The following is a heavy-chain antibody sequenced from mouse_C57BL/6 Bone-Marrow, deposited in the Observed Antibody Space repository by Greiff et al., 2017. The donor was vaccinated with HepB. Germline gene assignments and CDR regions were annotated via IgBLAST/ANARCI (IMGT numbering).Heavy chain of an antibody. V-gene: IGHV1-4*01. Sequence: VKLMDSGAELARPGASVKMSCKASGYTFTSYTMHWVKQSPGQGLEWIGYINPSSGYTKYNQKFKDKATLTADKSSSTAYMQLSSLTSEDSAVYYCARWAYGNPFDYWGQVTTLTVSS. J-gene: IGHJ2*01. CDR2: INPSSGYT. CDR1: GYTFTSYT. CDR3: ARWAYGNPFDY. D-gene: IGHD2-1*01.